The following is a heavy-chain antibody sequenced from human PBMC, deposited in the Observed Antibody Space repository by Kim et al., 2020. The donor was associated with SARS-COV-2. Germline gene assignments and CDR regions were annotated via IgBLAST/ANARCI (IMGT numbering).Heavy chain of an antibody. CDR3: ARCPTDYDFWSGYSHRRVAFDI. D-gene: IGHD3-3*01. J-gene: IGHJ3*02. Sequence: SETLSLTCTVSGGSISSYYWSWIRQPPGKGLEWIGYIYYSGSTNYNPSLKSRVTISVDTSKNQFSLKLSSVTAADTAVYYCARCPTDYDFWSGYSHRRVAFDIWGQGTMVTVSS. CDR1: GGSISSYY. V-gene: IGHV4-59*13. CDR2: IYYSGST.